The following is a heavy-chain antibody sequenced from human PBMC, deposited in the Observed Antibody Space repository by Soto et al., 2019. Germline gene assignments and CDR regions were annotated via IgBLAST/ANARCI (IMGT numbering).Heavy chain of an antibody. CDR3: AIIVATIGGDYYYYYGMDV. Sequence: HPGGSLRLSCAASGFTVSSNYMSWVRQAPGKGLEWVSVIYSGGSTYYADSVKGRFTISRDNSKNTLYLQMNSLRAEDTAVYYCAIIVATIGGDYYYYYGMDVWGQGTTVTVSS. V-gene: IGHV3-53*01. J-gene: IGHJ6*02. CDR2: IYSGGST. CDR1: GFTVSSNY. D-gene: IGHD5-12*01.